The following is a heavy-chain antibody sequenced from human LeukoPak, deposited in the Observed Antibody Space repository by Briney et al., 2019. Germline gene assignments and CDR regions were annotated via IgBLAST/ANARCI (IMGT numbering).Heavy chain of an antibody. J-gene: IGHJ5*02. D-gene: IGHD5-18*01. CDR1: GLTFSSYW. CDR2: IKQDGSEK. Sequence: PGGSLRLSCAASGLTFSSYWMSWVRQAPGKRLERVSNIKQDGSEKYYVDSVKGRFTISRDNAKNSLYLQMNSLRAEDTAVYYCARTTRPGYSYGYDFSFWFDPWGQGTLVTVSS. V-gene: IGHV3-7*01. CDR3: ARTTRPGYSYGYDFSFWFDP.